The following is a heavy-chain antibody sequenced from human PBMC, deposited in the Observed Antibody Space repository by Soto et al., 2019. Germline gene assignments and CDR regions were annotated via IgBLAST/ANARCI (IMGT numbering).Heavy chain of an antibody. CDR3: ARDGLLFSGPYRPSRFDY. D-gene: IGHD3-16*02. J-gene: IGHJ4*02. CDR1: GFKSSDYW. Sequence: GGSLRLSCAASGFKSSDYWMSWVRQAPGKGLEWVGNIKHDTSEAHYADSVKGRFTITRENIKNFLFLQMNGLRSDDTASYYCARDGLLFSGPYRPSRFDYWGLGTLVTVSS. CDR2: IKHDTSEA. V-gene: IGHV3-7*03.